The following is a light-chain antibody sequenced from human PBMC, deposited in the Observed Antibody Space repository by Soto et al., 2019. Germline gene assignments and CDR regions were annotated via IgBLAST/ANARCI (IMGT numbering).Light chain of an antibody. Sequence: DIQMTQSPSTMSASVGDRVSITCRASQSISTYLSWYQQKPGKAPRLLIYAASSLQSGVPSRFSGSGSGTEFTLTISSLQPEDFAAYYCLQSYNTPLTFGQGTKV. V-gene: IGKV1-39*01. CDR3: LQSYNTPLT. J-gene: IGKJ1*01. CDR1: QSISTY. CDR2: AAS.